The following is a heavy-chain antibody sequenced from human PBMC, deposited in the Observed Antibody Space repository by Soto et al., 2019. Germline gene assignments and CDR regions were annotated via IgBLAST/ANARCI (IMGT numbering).Heavy chain of an antibody. J-gene: IGHJ6*02. V-gene: IGHV4-59*01. Sequence: PSETQSVTCTVSGGSISSYDWSWIRQTPGKGLEWIGYIYYSGSTNYNPSLKSRVTISVDTSKNQFSLKLSSVTAADTAVYYCERDIMGTNYYYYGMDVWGQGTTVTVSS. CDR3: ERDIMGTNYYYYGMDV. D-gene: IGHD2-8*01. CDR2: IYYSGST. CDR1: GGSISSYD.